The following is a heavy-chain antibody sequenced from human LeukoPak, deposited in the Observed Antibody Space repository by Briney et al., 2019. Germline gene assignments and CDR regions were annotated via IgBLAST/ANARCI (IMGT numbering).Heavy chain of an antibody. CDR1: GFTFSSYA. J-gene: IGHJ5*02. Sequence: GSLRLSCAASGFTFSSYAMSWVRQAPGKGLEWVSAISGSGGSTYYADSVKGRFTISRDNSKNTLYLQMNSLRAEDTAVYYCAKARGSSGYSYNWFDPWGQGTLVTVSS. D-gene: IGHD3-22*01. CDR3: AKARGSSGYSYNWFDP. V-gene: IGHV3-23*01. CDR2: ISGSGGST.